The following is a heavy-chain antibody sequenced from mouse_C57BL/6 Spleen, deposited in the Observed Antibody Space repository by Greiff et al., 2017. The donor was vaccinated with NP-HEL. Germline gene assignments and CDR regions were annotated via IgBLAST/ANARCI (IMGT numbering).Heavy chain of an antibody. CDR2: INYDGSST. J-gene: IGHJ4*01. V-gene: IGHV5-16*01. CDR1: GFTFSDYY. CDR3: ARSRAYYAMDY. D-gene: IGHD3-1*01. Sequence: EVQLQESEGGLVQPGSSMKLSCTASGFTFSDYYMAWVRQVPEKGLEWVANINYDGSSTYYLDSLKSRFIISRDNAKNILYLQMSSLKSEDTATYYCARSRAYYAMDYWGQGTSVTVSS.